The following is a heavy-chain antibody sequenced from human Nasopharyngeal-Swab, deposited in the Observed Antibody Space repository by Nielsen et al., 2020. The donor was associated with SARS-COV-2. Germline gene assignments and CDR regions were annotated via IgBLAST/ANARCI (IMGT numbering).Heavy chain of an antibody. CDR2: IIPILGIA. Sequence: SVKVSCKASGGTFSSYAISWVRQAPGQGLEWMGRIIPILGIANYAQKFQGRVTITADKSTSTAYMELSSLRSEDTVVYYCAREYCSGGSCYGNYGMDVWGQGTTVTVSS. J-gene: IGHJ6*02. CDR1: GGTFSSYA. D-gene: IGHD2-15*01. CDR3: AREYCSGGSCYGNYGMDV. V-gene: IGHV1-69*04.